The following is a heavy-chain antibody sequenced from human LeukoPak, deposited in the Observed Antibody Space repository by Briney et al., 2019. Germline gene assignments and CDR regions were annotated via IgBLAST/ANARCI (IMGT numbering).Heavy chain of an antibody. V-gene: IGHV3-23*01. CDR1: GFTFSIYA. J-gene: IGHJ4*02. CDR3: AKGYPTIAVESYYDY. D-gene: IGHD6-19*01. CDR2: ISGSGGSSGST. Sequence: GGSLRLSCAASGFTFSIYAMSWVRQAPGKGLDWVSGISGSGGSSGSTYYTDPVKGRFTISRDNSKNTLYLQMNSLRAEDTAVYYCAKGYPTIAVESYYDYWGQGTLVTVSS.